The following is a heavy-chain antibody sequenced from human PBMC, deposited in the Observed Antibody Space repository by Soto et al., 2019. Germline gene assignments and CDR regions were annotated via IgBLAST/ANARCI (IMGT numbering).Heavy chain of an antibody. CDR3: ARDHSDSSRADSFDI. CDR2: IYGGRAT. V-gene: IGHV3-53*01. Sequence: GGSLRLSCAVSGCSVSNTYMSWVRQAPGKGLEWISVIYGGRATYYPDSVKARSTIPRDDSRNTVYLQMNSLTNEDTAVYFCARDHSDSSRADSFDIWGQGTMVTVSS. J-gene: IGHJ3*02. CDR1: GCSVSNTY. D-gene: IGHD6-6*01.